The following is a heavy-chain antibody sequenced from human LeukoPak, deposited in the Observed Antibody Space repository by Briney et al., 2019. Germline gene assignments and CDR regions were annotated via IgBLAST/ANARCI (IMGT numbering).Heavy chain of an antibody. CDR3: ATALAVAGTRDAFDI. J-gene: IGHJ3*02. V-gene: IGHV1-24*01. D-gene: IGHD6-19*01. CDR2: FDPEDGET. CDR1: GYTLTELS. Sequence: ASVKVSCKVSGYTLTELSMHWVRQAPGKELEWMGGFDPEDGETIYAQKFQGRVTMTEDTSTDTAYMELSSLRSEDTAVYYCATALAVAGTRDAFDIWGQGTMVTVSS.